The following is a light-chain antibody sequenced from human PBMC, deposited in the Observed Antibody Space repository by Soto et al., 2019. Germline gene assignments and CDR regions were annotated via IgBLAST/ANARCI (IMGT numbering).Light chain of an antibody. CDR1: SGHSSYA. Sequence: HLVLTQSPSASASLGASVKITCTLSSGHSSYAIAWHQQQPEKGPRYLMKIKSDGSHIKGDGIPDRFSGSSSGAERYLTISSLQSEDEADYYCQTWGTAIFYVFGTGTKLTVL. J-gene: IGLJ1*01. V-gene: IGLV4-69*01. CDR2: IKSDGSH. CDR3: QTWGTAIFYV.